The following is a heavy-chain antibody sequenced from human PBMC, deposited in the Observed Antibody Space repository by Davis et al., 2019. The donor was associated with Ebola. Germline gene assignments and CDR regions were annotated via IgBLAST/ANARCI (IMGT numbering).Heavy chain of an antibody. CDR1: GFTFSNYW. CDR3: VRGDSPRHDAFDI. J-gene: IGHJ3*02. CDR2: ITSGVSST. V-gene: IGHV3-74*03. D-gene: IGHD2-21*02. Sequence: PGGSLRLSCAASGFTFSNYWMHWVRQAPGKGLVWVSRITSGVSSTLYADSVKGRFTISRDDAKNTLYLEMSSLRAEDTAIYYCVRGDSPRHDAFDIWGQGTMVTVSS.